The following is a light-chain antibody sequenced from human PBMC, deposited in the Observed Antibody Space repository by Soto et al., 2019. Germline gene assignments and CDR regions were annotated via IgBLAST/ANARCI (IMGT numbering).Light chain of an antibody. V-gene: IGKV3-15*01. CDR1: QSVSSN. CDR3: QQYNNWPRT. J-gene: IGKJ1*01. Sequence: EIVITQSPATLSVSPGERATLSCRASQSVSSNLAWYQQKPGQAPRLLIYGASTRATGIPARFSGSGSGTEFTLTISSLQSEDFGLYYCQQYNNWPRTFGQGTKVDI. CDR2: GAS.